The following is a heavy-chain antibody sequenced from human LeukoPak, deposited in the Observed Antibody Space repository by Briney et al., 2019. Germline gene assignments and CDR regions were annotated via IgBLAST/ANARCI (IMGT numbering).Heavy chain of an antibody. Sequence: SETPSLICAVDGGSFSGYYWSWIRQPPGKGLEWIGEINHCGSTNYNPSLKIRVTISVDTSKNQLSLKLSFVTAADTAVYYCARQVRFVSGSYYPVYWGQGTLVIVSS. J-gene: IGHJ4*02. CDR2: INHCGST. CDR1: GGSFSGYY. V-gene: IGHV4-34*01. CDR3: ARQVRFVSGSYYPVY. D-gene: IGHD3-10*01.